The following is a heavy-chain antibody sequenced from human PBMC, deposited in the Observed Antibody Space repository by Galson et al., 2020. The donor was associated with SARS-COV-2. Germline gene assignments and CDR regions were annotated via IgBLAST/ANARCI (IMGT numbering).Heavy chain of an antibody. CDR2: LIPIFHTA. CDR3: AGEPTGQLGFFVD. J-gene: IGHJ4*02. V-gene: IGHV1-69*06. CDR1: RGTFDDYT. Sequence: KISCKAPRGTFDDYTISWVRQAPGQGLEWMGGLIPIFHTANYAHSFQGRVTITADKSTSTAYMELSSLKSEDTAVYYCAGEPTGQLGFFVDWGQGTLITVSS. D-gene: IGHD1-1*01.